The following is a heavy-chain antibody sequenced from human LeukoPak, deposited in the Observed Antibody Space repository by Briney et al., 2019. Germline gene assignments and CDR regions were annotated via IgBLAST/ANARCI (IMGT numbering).Heavy chain of an antibody. V-gene: IGHV1-2*02. CDR3: ASSPHSSGLVAFDY. CDR2: INPNSGDT. D-gene: IGHD5-18*01. J-gene: IGHJ4*02. Sequence: ASVKVSCKASGYTFTAYYMHWVRQAPGQGLVWMGWINPNSGDTDFAQKFQGRVTMTTDTSIGTGYMELSRLRSDDTAVYFCASSPHSSGLVAFDYWGQGTLVAVSS. CDR1: GYTFTAYY.